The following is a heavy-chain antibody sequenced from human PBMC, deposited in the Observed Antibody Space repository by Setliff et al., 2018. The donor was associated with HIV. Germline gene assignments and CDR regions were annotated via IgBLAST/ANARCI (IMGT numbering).Heavy chain of an antibody. Sequence: ASVKVSCKASGYTFTGYYMHWVRQAPGQGLEWMGWINPNSGGTNYAQKFQGRVTMTTDTSTSTAYMELRSLRSNDTAVYYCARGSSGYYYHYFYYMDVWGKGTTVTVSS. J-gene: IGHJ6*03. CDR3: ARGSSGYYYHYFYYMDV. CDR2: INPNSGGT. CDR1: GYTFTGYY. V-gene: IGHV1-2*02. D-gene: IGHD3-22*01.